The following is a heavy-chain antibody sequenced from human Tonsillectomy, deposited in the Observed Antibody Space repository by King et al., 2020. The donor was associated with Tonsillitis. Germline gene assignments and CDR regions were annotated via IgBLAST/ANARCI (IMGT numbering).Heavy chain of an antibody. J-gene: IGHJ4*02. V-gene: IGHV3-9*01. CDR1: GFTFDDYA. CDR3: AKDFSGWSGLDY. Sequence: QLVQSGGGLVQPGRSLRLSCAASGFTFDDYAMHWVRQAPGKGLEWVSGISWNSGSIGYADSVKGRFTISRDNAKNSLYLQMNSLRAEDTALYYCAKDFSGWSGLDYWGQGPLVTVSS. CDR2: ISWNSGSI. D-gene: IGHD6-19*01.